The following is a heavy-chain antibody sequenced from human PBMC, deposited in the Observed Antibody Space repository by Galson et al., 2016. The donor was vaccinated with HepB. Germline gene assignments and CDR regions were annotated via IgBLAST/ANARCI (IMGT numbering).Heavy chain of an antibody. Sequence: SETLSLTCTVSGASISSSSHYWGWIRQPPGKGLEWIASIFHSGSTYYNPSLKIRVTILIDRSKNQFSLKLNSVTAADTAVYYCARREGYSGYDDYWGQGTPVTVSS. CDR1: GASISSSSHY. CDR3: ARREGYSGYDDY. CDR2: IFHSGST. D-gene: IGHD5-12*01. V-gene: IGHV4-39*01. J-gene: IGHJ4*02.